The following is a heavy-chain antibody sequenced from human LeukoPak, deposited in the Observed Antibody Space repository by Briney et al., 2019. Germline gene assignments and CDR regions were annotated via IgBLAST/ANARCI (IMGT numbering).Heavy chain of an antibody. CDR2: ITPIFRKI. Sequence: ASVKVSCKASGGTFSSYAINWVRQAPGQGLEWMGVITPIFRKIYYAQKFQGRVTLTADESTSTAYMDLNSLRFEDTAVYFCARGRRYCTSTACYAWDRGALDVWGQGSTIIVSS. CDR3: ARGRRYCTSTACYAWDRGALDV. D-gene: IGHD2-2*01. CDR1: GGTFSSYA. V-gene: IGHV1-69*01. J-gene: IGHJ6*02.